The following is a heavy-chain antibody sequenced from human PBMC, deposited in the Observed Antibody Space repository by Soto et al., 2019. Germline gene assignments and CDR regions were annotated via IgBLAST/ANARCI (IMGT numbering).Heavy chain of an antibody. CDR2: IIPILDLA. Sequence: QVQLVQSGAEVKKPGSSVKVSCKASGGTFSSHTITWVRQAPGQGLEWMGRIIPILDLANYAQKFQGRVTISADKSTSTAYMELSSLRSDDTAVYYCAGEVVSLAYWGQGTLVTVSS. D-gene: IGHD2-15*01. V-gene: IGHV1-69*08. CDR3: AGEVVSLAY. CDR1: GGTFSSHT. J-gene: IGHJ4*02.